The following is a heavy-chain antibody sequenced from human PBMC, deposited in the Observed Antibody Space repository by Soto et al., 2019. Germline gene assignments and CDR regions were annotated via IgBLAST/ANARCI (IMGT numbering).Heavy chain of an antibody. V-gene: IGHV1-2*02. Sequence: XSVKVSCKASVYTFTCYYMHWVRQAPGQGLEWMGWINPNSGGTNYAQKFQGRVTMTRDTSISTAYMELSRLRSDDTAVYYCASPLSSSWALDYWGQGTLVTVSS. CDR3: ASPLSSSWALDY. CDR2: INPNSGGT. CDR1: VYTFTCYY. D-gene: IGHD6-13*01. J-gene: IGHJ4*02.